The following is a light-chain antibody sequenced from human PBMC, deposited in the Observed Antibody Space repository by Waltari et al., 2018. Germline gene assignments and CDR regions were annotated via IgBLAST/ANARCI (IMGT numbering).Light chain of an antibody. CDR3: QQYYTTPPT. J-gene: IGKJ3*01. CDR2: CAS. Sequence: DIVMTQYPDSLAVSLGEGATITCKSSQSVLYRSNTKNFLAWYQQRPGQSPKLLIYCASTRESGVPDRFSGSGSGTDFTLTISSLQAEDVAVYYCQQYYTTPPTFGPGTKVDIK. CDR1: QSVLYRSNTKNF. V-gene: IGKV4-1*01.